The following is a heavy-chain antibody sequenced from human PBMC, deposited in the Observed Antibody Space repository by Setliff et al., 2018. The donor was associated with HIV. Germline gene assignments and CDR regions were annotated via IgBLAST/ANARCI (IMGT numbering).Heavy chain of an antibody. CDR1: GVSISSGSYY. CDR3: ASPSDHTAGAFDV. Sequence: SETLSLTCTVSGVSISSGSYYWSWIRQDPGKGLEWIGYIYNRGSAYYNPSLKSRVSISLDTPKNQFSLTLSSMTAADTAVYYCASPSDHTAGAFDVWGQGTMVTVSS. V-gene: IGHV4-31*03. J-gene: IGHJ3*01. CDR2: IYNRGSA.